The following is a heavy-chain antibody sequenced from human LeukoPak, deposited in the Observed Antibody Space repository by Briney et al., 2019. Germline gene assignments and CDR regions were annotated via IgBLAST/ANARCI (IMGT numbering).Heavy chain of an antibody. V-gene: IGHV1-18*01. D-gene: IGHD6-6*01. Sequence: ASVKVSCKASGYTFTSYGISWVRQAPGQGLEWMGWISAYNGNTNYAQKLQGRVTMTRDTSISTAYMELSRLRSDDTAVYHCARDRRAARTGGSWFDPWGQGTLVTVSS. CDR3: ARDRRAARTGGSWFDP. CDR2: ISAYNGNT. CDR1: GYTFTSYG. J-gene: IGHJ5*02.